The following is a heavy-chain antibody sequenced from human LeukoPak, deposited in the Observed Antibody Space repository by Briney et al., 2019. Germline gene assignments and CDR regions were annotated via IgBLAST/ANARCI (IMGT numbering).Heavy chain of an antibody. CDR3: AKDGPHCSSTSCYGMDV. CDR2: ISYDGSNK. J-gene: IGHJ6*02. V-gene: IGHV3-30-3*01. Sequence: PGGSLRLSCAASGFTFSSYAMHWVRQAPGKGLEWVAVISYDGSNKYYADSVKGRFTISRDNSKNTLYLQMNSLRAEDTAVYYCAKDGPHCSSTSCYGMDVWGQGTTVTVSS. D-gene: IGHD2-2*01. CDR1: GFTFSSYA.